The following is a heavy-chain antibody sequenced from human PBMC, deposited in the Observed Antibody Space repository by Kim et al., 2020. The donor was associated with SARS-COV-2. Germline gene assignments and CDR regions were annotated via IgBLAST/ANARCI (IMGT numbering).Heavy chain of an antibody. V-gene: IGHV3-15*01. Sequence: KGRLTISRDESKNTLYLQMNSLKTEDTAVYYCTTGIVATITNRGRVKVDYWGQGTLVTVSS. CDR3: TTGIVATITNRGRVKVDY. J-gene: IGHJ4*02. D-gene: IGHD5-12*01.